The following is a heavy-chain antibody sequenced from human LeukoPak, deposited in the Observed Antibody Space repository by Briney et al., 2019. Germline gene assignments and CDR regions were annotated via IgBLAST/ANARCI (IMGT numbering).Heavy chain of an antibody. Sequence: GGSLRLSCVASGFPFRSYAMTWVRQTPGKGLESVSVIADDEDTYYADSVKGRFTISRDNSQNTVFLQMNSLRVEDTAVYYCAKVDYWSPENYFDSWGQGTLVTVSS. D-gene: IGHD1-1*01. J-gene: IGHJ4*02. CDR3: AKVDYWSPENYFDS. CDR1: GFPFRSYA. CDR2: IADDEDT. V-gene: IGHV3-23*01.